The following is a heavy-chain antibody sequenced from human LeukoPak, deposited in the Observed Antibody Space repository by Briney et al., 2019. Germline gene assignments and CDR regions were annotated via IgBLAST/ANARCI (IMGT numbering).Heavy chain of an antibody. Sequence: AASVKLSCKASGYTFTHHGISWVRQAPGQGLEWMGWISCYNGDTHYAQKLQGRVTMTTDKSTSTAYMEVRSLRSDDTAVYYCARDPSNTSGYYAYFDNWGQGTLVTVSS. CDR2: ISCYNGDT. CDR1: GYTFTHHG. CDR3: ARDPSNTSGYYAYFDN. J-gene: IGHJ4*02. V-gene: IGHV1-18*01. D-gene: IGHD6-19*01.